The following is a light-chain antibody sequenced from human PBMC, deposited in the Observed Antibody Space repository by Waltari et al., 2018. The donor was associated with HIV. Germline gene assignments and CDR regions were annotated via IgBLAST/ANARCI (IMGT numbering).Light chain of an antibody. CDR3: QQYNSNSPWA. CDR2: EAS. J-gene: IGKJ1*01. Sequence: DIQLTQSTSYLSASVGDRVTITCRASESISRWLAWYQQKPGKAPKLLIYEASTLESGVPSRFSGSGSGTEFTLSISSLQPDDFATYYCQQYNSNSPWAFGQGTKVDIK. CDR1: ESISRW. V-gene: IGKV1-5*03.